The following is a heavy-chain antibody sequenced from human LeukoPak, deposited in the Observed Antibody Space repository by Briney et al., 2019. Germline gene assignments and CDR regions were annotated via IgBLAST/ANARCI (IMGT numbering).Heavy chain of an antibody. J-gene: IGHJ4*02. Sequence: GESLKISCKGSGYTFTSYWIAWVRQMPGKGLEWMGIIYPGDSDTRYSPSFQGQVTISADKSISTAYLQWSSLKASDTAMYYCARQDGVKDTVLVVTAMDTAMISPDYWGQGTLVTVSS. CDR2: IYPGDSDT. V-gene: IGHV5-51*01. CDR1: GYTFTSYW. CDR3: ARQDGVKDTVLVVTAMDTAMISPDY. D-gene: IGHD2-15*01.